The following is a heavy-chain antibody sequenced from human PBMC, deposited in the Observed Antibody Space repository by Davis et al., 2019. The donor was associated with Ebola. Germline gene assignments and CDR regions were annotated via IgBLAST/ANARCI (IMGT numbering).Heavy chain of an antibody. D-gene: IGHD3-16*01. J-gene: IGHJ6*02. Sequence: GESLKISCAASGFTFSSYAMHWVRQAPGKGLEWVGRIKSKTDGGTTDYAAPVKGRFTISRDDSKNTLYLQMNSLRAEDTAVYYCATWARAYYYYGMDVWGQGTTVTVSS. CDR1: GFTFSSYA. V-gene: IGHV3-15*01. CDR3: ATWARAYYYYGMDV. CDR2: IKSKTDGGTT.